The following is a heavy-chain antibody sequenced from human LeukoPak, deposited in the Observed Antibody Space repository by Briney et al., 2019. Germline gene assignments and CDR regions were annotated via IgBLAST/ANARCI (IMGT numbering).Heavy chain of an antibody. J-gene: IGHJ4*02. D-gene: IGHD6-13*01. CDR3: ARDLSSNGYNFGY. Sequence: GGSLRLSCEDSGFTFDDYGMSWVRQAPGRGLEWVAGINWDGGSTFYADSVKGRFTISRDNAKNSLYLQMNSLRVEDTALYYCARDLSSNGYNFGYWGQGTLVTVSS. V-gene: IGHV3-20*04. CDR1: GFTFDDYG. CDR2: INWDGGST.